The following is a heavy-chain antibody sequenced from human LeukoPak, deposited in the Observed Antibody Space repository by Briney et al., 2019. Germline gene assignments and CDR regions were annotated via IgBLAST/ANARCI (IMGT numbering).Heavy chain of an antibody. D-gene: IGHD2-21*02. CDR1: GGTFSSYA. CDR2: IIPIFGTA. CDR3: ARESVGAYCGGDCYSSFDY. Sequence: ASVKVSCKASGGTFSSYAISWVRQAPGQGLEWLGGIIPIFGTANYAQKFQGRVTITADESTSTAYMELSSLRSEDMAVYYCARESVGAYCGGDCYSSFDYWGQGTLVTVSS. V-gene: IGHV1-69*13. J-gene: IGHJ4*02.